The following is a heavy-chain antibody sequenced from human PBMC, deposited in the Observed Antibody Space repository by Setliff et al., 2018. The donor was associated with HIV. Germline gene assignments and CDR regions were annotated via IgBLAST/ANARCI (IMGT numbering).Heavy chain of an antibody. Sequence: GGSLRLSCAASGFTFSSYAMSWVRQAPGKGLEWVSGISGSGYGTFYADSVKGRFTISRDNSKSTLYLQMNGLRAEDTAVYYCARDFHDSSGYSDFLGQGTMVTVSS. D-gene: IGHD3-22*01. CDR2: ISGSGYGT. J-gene: IGHJ3*01. CDR1: GFTFSSYA. V-gene: IGHV3-23*01. CDR3: ARDFHDSSGYSDF.